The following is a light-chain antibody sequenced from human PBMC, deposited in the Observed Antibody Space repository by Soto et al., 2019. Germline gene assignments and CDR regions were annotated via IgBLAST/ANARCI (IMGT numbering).Light chain of an antibody. J-gene: IGKJ5*01. Sequence: STFLNWYQHKPGKAPRLLISAASRLQSGVPPRFSGSGSGTEFTLTINSLRPEDFASYYCQQSYSSSPITFGPGTRL. CDR3: QQSYSSSPIT. CDR2: AAS. V-gene: IGKV1-39*01. CDR1: STF.